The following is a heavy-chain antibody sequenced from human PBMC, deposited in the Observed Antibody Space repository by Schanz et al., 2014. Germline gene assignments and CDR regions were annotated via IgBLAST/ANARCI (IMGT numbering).Heavy chain of an antibody. V-gene: IGHV1-69*04. CDR3: ARGPLGTSP. CDR2: IIPVLNIA. J-gene: IGHJ5*02. CDR1: GYTFTSYG. Sequence: QVQLVQSGAEVKKPGASVKVSCKASGYTFTSYGINWVRQAPGQGLEWMGKIIPVLNIATYAQRFQGRVSITADTSTNTAYMDLSSLRPEDTAVYYCARGPLGTSPWGQGTLVTVSS. D-gene: IGHD5-12*01.